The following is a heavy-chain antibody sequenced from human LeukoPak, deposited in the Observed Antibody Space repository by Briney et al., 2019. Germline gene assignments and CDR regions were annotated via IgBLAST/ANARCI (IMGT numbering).Heavy chain of an antibody. Sequence: PGGSLRLSCAASGFTFSSYAMHWVRQAPGKGLEWVAVISYDGSNKYYADSVKGRFTISRDNSKNTLYLQMNSLRAEDTAVYYCARDGRGYSFDYWGQGTLVTVSS. V-gene: IGHV3-30*04. CDR1: GFTFSSYA. J-gene: IGHJ4*02. D-gene: IGHD5-18*01. CDR2: ISYDGSNK. CDR3: ARDGRGYSFDY.